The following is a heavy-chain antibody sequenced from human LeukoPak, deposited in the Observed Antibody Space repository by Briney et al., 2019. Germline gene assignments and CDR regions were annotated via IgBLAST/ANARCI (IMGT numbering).Heavy chain of an antibody. CDR2: IYHSGST. D-gene: IGHD5-24*01. CDR1: GYSISSGYY. Sequence: PSETLSLTCTVSGYSISSGYYWDWIRQPPGNGLEWIGSIYHSGSTFYNPSLKNRVTISLDTSKNQFSLKLSSVTAADTAVYYCARSRRDGYKPSNFDYWGQGTLVTASS. V-gene: IGHV4-38-2*02. J-gene: IGHJ4*02. CDR3: ARSRRDGYKPSNFDY.